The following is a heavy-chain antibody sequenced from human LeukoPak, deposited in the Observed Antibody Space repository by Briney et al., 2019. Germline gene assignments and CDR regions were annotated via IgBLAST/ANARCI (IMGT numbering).Heavy chain of an antibody. CDR2: KYYSGRT. CDR3: ATPYCSSLSCLDVFNI. J-gene: IGHJ3*02. CDR1: GISISDGRYY. V-gene: IGHV4-31*03. D-gene: IGHD2-2*01. Sequence: SQTLSLTCNVSGISISDGRYYWAWIRQRPGRGPEWIGYKYYSGRTKYNPSLKSRLTISIHTPENQFSLHLSSVTAADTAMYYCATPYCSSLSCLDVFNIWGQGRMVTVSS.